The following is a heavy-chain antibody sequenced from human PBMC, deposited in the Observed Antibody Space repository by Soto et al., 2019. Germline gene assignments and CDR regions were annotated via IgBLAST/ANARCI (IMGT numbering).Heavy chain of an antibody. CDR2: INNGGDNI. CDR1: GFTFNNYA. CDR3: SETLLARYCSSSICYDPADYFDY. V-gene: IGHV3-23*01. J-gene: IGHJ4*02. D-gene: IGHD2-2*01. Sequence: EVQLLESGGGLLQPGGSLRLSCAASGFTFNNYAMSWVRQATGKGLEWVSSINNGGDNIDYADSVKGRFTISSDNSKRTLYLQMNSLRAEDTAVYYCSETLLARYCSSSICYDPADYFDYWGQGTLVTVSS.